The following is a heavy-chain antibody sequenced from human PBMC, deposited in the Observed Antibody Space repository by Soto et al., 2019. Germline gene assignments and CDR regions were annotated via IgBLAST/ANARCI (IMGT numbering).Heavy chain of an antibody. CDR1: GGTFSSYA. V-gene: IGHV1-69*13. CDR2: IIPIFGTA. Sequence: SVKVSCKASGGTFSSYAISWVRQAPGQGLEWMGGIIPIFGTANYAQKFQGRVTITADESTSTAYMELSSLRSEDTAVYYCVFQPRYYDILSWGEGTLVTVYS. D-gene: IGHD3-9*01. CDR3: VFQPRYYDILS. J-gene: IGHJ5*02.